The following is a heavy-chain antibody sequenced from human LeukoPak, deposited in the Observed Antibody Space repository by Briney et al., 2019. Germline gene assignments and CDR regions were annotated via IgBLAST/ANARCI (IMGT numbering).Heavy chain of an antibody. D-gene: IGHD3-3*02. J-gene: IGHJ4*02. CDR3: ARVRLADERAWAY. CDR2: ITPKSGDT. Sequence: ASVKVSCTASGYTFSDFYIHWVRQAPGQGLEYVGWITPKSGDTYSHQRFQGRVTMTRDASISTAYMELSSLRSDDTAVYFCARVRLADERAWAYWGQGTLVTVSS. V-gene: IGHV1-2*02. CDR1: GYTFSDFY.